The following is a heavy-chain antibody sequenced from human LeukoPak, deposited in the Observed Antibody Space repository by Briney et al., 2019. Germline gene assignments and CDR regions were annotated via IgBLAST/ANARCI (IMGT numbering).Heavy chain of an antibody. Sequence: PGGSLRLSCAASGFTFAPYWMTWVRQAPGKGLEYVATMNRDGSEKYYVDSVKGRFTISRDNSKNSLYLQMDSLRAEDTAVYYCARGIEEWLYLYYWDQGALVTVAS. CDR2: MNRDGSEK. V-gene: IGHV3-7*04. CDR3: ARGIEEWLYLYY. D-gene: IGHD3-3*01. J-gene: IGHJ4*02. CDR1: GFTFAPYW.